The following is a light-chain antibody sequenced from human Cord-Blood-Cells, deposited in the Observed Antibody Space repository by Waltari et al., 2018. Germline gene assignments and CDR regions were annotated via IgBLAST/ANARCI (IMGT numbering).Light chain of an antibody. J-gene: IGKJ2*01. Sequence: EIVLTQSPGTLSLSPGERATLSCRANQSVSSSYLAWYQQKPGQAPRLLIYGASSRATCIPDRFSGSGSGTDFTLTISRLEPEDFAVYYCQQYGSSPPYTFGQGTKLEIK. CDR2: GAS. CDR3: QQYGSSPPYT. V-gene: IGKV3-20*01. CDR1: QSVSSSY.